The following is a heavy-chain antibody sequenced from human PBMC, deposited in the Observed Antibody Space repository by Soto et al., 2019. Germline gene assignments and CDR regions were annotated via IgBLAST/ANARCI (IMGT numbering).Heavy chain of an antibody. CDR1: GFTFSSYG. D-gene: IGHD3-3*01. Sequence: QVQLVESGGGVVQPGGSLRLSCAASGFTFSSYGMHWVRQAPGKGLEWVAVISYDGSNKYYADSVKGRFTISRDNSKNTLYLQMNSLRAEDTAVYFCAKALRFLEWLSPFHYWGQGTLVTVSS. CDR3: AKALRFLEWLSPFHY. CDR2: ISYDGSNK. V-gene: IGHV3-30*18. J-gene: IGHJ4*02.